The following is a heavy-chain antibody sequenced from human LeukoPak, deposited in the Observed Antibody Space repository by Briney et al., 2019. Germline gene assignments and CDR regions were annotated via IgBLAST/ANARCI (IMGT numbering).Heavy chain of an antibody. Sequence: GASVKLSCKASGGTFSSYAISWVRQAPGQGLEWMGGIIPIFGTANYAQKFQGRVTITTDESTSTAYMELSSLRSEDTAVYYCARLARVRGVIITDQNYYYMDVWGKGTTVTVSS. J-gene: IGHJ6*03. CDR2: IIPIFGTA. CDR1: GGTFSSYA. CDR3: ARLARVRGVIITDQNYYYMDV. V-gene: IGHV1-69*05. D-gene: IGHD3-10*01.